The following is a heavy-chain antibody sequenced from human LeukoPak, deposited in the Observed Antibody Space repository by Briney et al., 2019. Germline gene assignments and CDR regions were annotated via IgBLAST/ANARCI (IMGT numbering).Heavy chain of an antibody. CDR2: INPSGGST. D-gene: IGHD5-18*01. Sequence: ASVKVSSKASGDTFTSYYMHWVRQAPGQGLEWRGIINPSGGSTSYAQKFQGRVTMTRDMSTSTVYMELSSLRSEDTAVYYCARDGRGYSYGSESYYFDYWGQGTLVTVSS. CDR3: ARDGRGYSYGSESYYFDY. J-gene: IGHJ4*02. CDR1: GDTFTSYY. V-gene: IGHV1-46*01.